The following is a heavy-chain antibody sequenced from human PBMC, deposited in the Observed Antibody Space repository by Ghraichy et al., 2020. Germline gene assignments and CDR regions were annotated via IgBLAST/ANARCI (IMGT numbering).Heavy chain of an antibody. V-gene: IGHV3-53*04. J-gene: IGHJ3*02. CDR2: IYSGGST. D-gene: IGHD4-17*01. CDR3: ARGKLDYGDSSAFDI. Sequence: GGSLRLSCAASGFTVSSNYMSWVRQAPGKGLEWVSVIYSGGSTYYADSVKGRFTISRHNSKNTLYLQMNSLRAEDTAVYYCARGKLDYGDSSAFDIWGQGTMVTVSS. CDR1: GFTVSSNY.